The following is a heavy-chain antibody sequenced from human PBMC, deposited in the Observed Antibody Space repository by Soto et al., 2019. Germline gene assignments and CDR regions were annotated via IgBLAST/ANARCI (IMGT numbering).Heavy chain of an antibody. J-gene: IGHJ4*03. V-gene: IGHV5-51*01. CDR2: IYPDDSDS. Sequence: GESLNLSSKGSGYSFTSCWIYWMRQMPGKGLDCVGIIYPDDSDSRYSASFHGHVAISAGRSSSAAFLQWSSLNAWDTAIYYCARAVYCIGSSCYLDHRGRGTRVTLSS. CDR1: GYSFTSCW. D-gene: IGHD2-8*02. CDR3: ARAVYCIGSSCYLDH.